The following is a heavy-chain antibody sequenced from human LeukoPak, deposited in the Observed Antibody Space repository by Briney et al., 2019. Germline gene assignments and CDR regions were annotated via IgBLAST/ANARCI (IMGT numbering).Heavy chain of an antibody. V-gene: IGHV3-9*01. Sequence: GGSLRLSCAASGFTFSSYAMHWVRQAPGKGLEWVSGTSWNSGSIGYADSVKGRFTISRDNAKNSLYLQMNSLRAEDTALYYCAKDSSGDFWSGYYTFDYWGQGTLVTVSS. CDR1: GFTFSSYA. CDR2: TSWNSGSI. J-gene: IGHJ4*02. CDR3: AKDSSGDFWSGYYTFDY. D-gene: IGHD3-3*01.